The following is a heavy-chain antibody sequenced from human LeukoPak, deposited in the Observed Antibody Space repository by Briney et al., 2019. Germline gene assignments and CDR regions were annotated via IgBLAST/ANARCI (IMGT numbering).Heavy chain of an antibody. CDR1: GYSFTSYW. CDR2: IYPGDSDT. J-gene: IGHJ4*02. CDR3: ARLPWYYGSGSYGPFDY. Sequence: GESLKISCKGSGYSFTSYWIGGVRQMPGKGLEGMGIIYPGDSDTRYSPSFQGQVTISADKSISTAYLQWRSLKASDAAMYYCARLPWYYGSGSYGPFDYWGQGTLVTVSS. D-gene: IGHD3-10*01. V-gene: IGHV5-51*01.